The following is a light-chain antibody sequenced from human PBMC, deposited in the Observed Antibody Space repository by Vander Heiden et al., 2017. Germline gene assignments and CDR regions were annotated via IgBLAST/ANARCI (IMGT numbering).Light chain of an antibody. CDR3: QQYDNIPSYT. CDR2: AAS. Sequence: IQITPSPSSLSASVGDRVTITCQASQDISNYLNWYQQKPGKAPKLLIYAASNLETGVPSRFSGSGSGTDFTLTISSLQPEDIATYYCQQYDNIPSYTFGQGTKLEIK. CDR1: QDISNY. V-gene: IGKV1-33*01. J-gene: IGKJ2*01.